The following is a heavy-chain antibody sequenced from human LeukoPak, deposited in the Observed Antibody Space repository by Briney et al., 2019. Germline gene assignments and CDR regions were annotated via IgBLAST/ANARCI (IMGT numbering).Heavy chain of an antibody. CDR2: ISSSFGST. V-gene: IGHV3-23*01. D-gene: IGHD4-11*01. Sequence: GGSLRLSCAASGFTFSSYAMTWVRQAPGKGLEWVSGISSSFGSTYYADSVKGRFTISRDNSQNTVYLQMNSLRVEDTAVYFCAKDAQRGFDYSNSLEYWGQGTLVTVSS. CDR3: AKDAQRGFDYSNSLEY. J-gene: IGHJ4*02. CDR1: GFTFSSYA.